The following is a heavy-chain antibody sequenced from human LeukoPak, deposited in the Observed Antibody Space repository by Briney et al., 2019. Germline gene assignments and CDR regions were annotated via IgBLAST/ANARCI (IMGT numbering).Heavy chain of an antibody. CDR2: IYHSGST. J-gene: IGHJ4*02. CDR3: ARVKSRSGYYLDY. Sequence: SETLSLTCTVSGGSISSYYWSWIRQPPGKGLEWIGYIYHSGSTYYNPSLKSRVTISVDRSKNQFSLKLSSVTAADTAVYYCARVKSRSGYYLDYWGQGTLVTVSS. V-gene: IGHV4-59*12. CDR1: GGSISSYY. D-gene: IGHD3-3*01.